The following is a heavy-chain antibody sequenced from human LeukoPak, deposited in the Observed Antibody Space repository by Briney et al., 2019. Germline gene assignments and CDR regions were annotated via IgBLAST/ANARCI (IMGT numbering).Heavy chain of an antibody. CDR1: GYTFAGYY. J-gene: IGHJ4*02. Sequence: GASVKVSCKASGYTFAGYYMHWVRQAPGQGLEWMGRSNPNSGGTNYAKKFQGRVTMTRDTSISTAYMELSRLRSDDTAVYYCAREEEYYDYVWGSYRSGFDYWGQGTLVTVSS. V-gene: IGHV1-2*06. CDR2: SNPNSGGT. D-gene: IGHD3-16*02. CDR3: AREEEYYDYVWGSYRSGFDY.